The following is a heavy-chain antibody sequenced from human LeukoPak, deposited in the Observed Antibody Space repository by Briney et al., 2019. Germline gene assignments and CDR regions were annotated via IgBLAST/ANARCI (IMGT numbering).Heavy chain of an antibody. CDR1: GYSFTSYW. J-gene: IGHJ4*02. D-gene: IGHD3-10*01. V-gene: IGHV5-51*01. CDR3: ARIRMVRGVIITFDH. CDR2: IYPGDSDT. Sequence: GESLKISCKGSGYSFTSYWIGWVRQMPGKGLEWMGIIYPGDSDTRYSPSFQGQVTISADKSISTAYLQWSSLKASDTAMYYCARIRMVRGVIITFDHWGQGTLVTVSS.